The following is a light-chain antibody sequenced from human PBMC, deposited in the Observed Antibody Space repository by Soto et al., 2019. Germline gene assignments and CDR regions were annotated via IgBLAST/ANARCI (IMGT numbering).Light chain of an antibody. CDR1: RTVHSN. Sequence: EIVMTQSPATVSVSPGDRVTLSCRASRTVHSNVAWYQHKPGQAPRLLIYGASFRATGMPARFSGSGFGTEFTLTISSLQSEDFAVYYCQQYNNWPRTFDQGTKVDIK. CDR3: QQYNNWPRT. J-gene: IGKJ1*01. CDR2: GAS. V-gene: IGKV3-15*01.